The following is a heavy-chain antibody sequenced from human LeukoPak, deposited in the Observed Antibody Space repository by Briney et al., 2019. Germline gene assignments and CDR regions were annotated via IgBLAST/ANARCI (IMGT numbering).Heavy chain of an antibody. CDR3: ARGFQLGYFDY. CDR1: GDSISSYY. J-gene: IGHJ4*02. D-gene: IGHD2-2*01. CDR2: IYYSGGT. V-gene: IGHV4-59*01. Sequence: PETLSLTCTVSGDSISSYYWSWIRQPPGKGLEWIGYIYYSGGTKYNPSLKSRVTISVDTSKNQFSLKLSSVTAADTAVYYCARGFQLGYFDYWGQGTLVTVSS.